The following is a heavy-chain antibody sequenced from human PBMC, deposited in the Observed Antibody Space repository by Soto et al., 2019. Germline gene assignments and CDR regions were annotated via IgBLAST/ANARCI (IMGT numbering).Heavy chain of an antibody. CDR3: ARTQCSSTSCWVDYYYYGMDA. Sequence: GGSLRLSCAASGFTFSSYAMHWVRQAPGKGLEWVAVISYDGSNKYYADSVKGRFTISRDNSKNTLYLQMNSLRAEDTAVYYCARTQCSSTSCWVDYYYYGMDAWGQGTTVTVSS. D-gene: IGHD2-2*01. V-gene: IGHV3-30-3*01. CDR2: ISYDGSNK. J-gene: IGHJ6*02. CDR1: GFTFSSYA.